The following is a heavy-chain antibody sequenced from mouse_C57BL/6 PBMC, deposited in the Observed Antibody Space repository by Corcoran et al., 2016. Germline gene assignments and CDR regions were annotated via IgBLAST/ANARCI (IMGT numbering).Heavy chain of an antibody. CDR1: GYTFTSYG. CDR2: IYPRSGNT. V-gene: IGHV1-81*01. D-gene: IGHD1-1*01. Sequence: QVQLQQSGAELARPGASVKLSCKASGYTFTSYGISWVKQITGQGLEWIGEIYPRSGNTYYNEKFKGKATLTADKSSSTAYMELRSLTSEDSAVYFCARQDYYGSSYGAMDYWGQGTSVTVSS. CDR3: ARQDYYGSSYGAMDY. J-gene: IGHJ4*01.